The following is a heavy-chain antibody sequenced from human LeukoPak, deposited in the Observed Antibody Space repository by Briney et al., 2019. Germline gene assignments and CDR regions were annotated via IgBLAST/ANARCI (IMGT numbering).Heavy chain of an antibody. V-gene: IGHV3-23*01. CDR2: MTGSGSST. D-gene: IGHD1-26*01. CDR1: GFTFSNYA. Sequence: GGSLRLSCEASGFTFSNYAMTWVRQAPGKGLDWVSTMTGSGSSTYYADSVKGRFTISRDNSKSTVYLQMNSLRAEDTAVYYCTNIGRWGQGTLVTVSS. J-gene: IGHJ4*02. CDR3: TNIGR.